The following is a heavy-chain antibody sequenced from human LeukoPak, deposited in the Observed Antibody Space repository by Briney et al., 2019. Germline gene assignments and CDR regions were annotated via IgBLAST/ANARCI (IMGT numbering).Heavy chain of an antibody. Sequence: SETLSLTCAVYGGSFSGYYWSWIRQPPGKGLEWIGEINHSGSTNYNPSLKSRVTISVDTSKNQFSLKLSSVTAADTAVYYCARSDGSSYRFDYWGQGTLVTVSS. D-gene: IGHD6-13*01. V-gene: IGHV4-34*01. CDR3: ARSDGSSYRFDY. J-gene: IGHJ4*02. CDR2: INHSGST. CDR1: GGSFSGYY.